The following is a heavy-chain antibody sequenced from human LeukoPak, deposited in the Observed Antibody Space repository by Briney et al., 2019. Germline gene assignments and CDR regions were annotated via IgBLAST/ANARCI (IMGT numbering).Heavy chain of an antibody. V-gene: IGHV1-69*04. CDR1: GGTFSSYA. CDR3: ARGSSSGWYVTDY. Sequence: ASVKVSCKASGGTFSSYAISWVRQAPGQGLEWMGRIIPILGIANYAQKFQGRVTITADKSTSTAYMELSSLRSEDTAVYYCARGSSSGWYVTDYWGQGTLVTVSS. CDR2: IIPILGIA. D-gene: IGHD6-19*01. J-gene: IGHJ4*02.